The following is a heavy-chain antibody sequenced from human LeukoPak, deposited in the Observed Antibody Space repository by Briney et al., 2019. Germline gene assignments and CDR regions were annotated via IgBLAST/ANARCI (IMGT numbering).Heavy chain of an antibody. CDR1: GGSISSSSYY. J-gene: IGHJ4*02. D-gene: IGHD6-13*01. CDR3: ARGPSLARYSSSWYGGWYYFDY. V-gene: IGHV4-39*01. CDR2: IYYSGST. Sequence: SETLSLTCTVSGGSISSSSYYWGWIRQPPGKGLEWIGSIYYSGSTYYNPSLKSRVTISVDTSKNQFSLKLSSVTAADTAVYYCARGPSLARYSSSWYGGWYYFDYWGQGTLVTVSS.